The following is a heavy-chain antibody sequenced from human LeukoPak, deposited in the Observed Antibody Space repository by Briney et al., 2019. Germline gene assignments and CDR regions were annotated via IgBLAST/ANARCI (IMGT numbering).Heavy chain of an antibody. CDR2: IYYSGST. V-gene: IGHV4-61*01. J-gene: IGHJ5*02. Sequence: PSETLSLTCSVSGGSVRSGSYYWSWIRQPPGKGLEWIGYIYYSGSTSYNPSPQSRVTISVDTSKNQFSLKLTSVTAADTAVYYCARGFSHYYGSGPNWFDPWGQGSLVTVSS. CDR3: ARGFSHYYGSGPNWFDP. CDR1: GGSVRSGSYY. D-gene: IGHD3-10*01.